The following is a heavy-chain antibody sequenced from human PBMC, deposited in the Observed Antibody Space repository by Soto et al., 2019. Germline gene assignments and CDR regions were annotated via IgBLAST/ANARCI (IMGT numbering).Heavy chain of an antibody. Sequence: QVQLVESGGGVVQPGRSLRLSCAASGFTFSSYAMHWVRQAPGKGLEWVAVISYDGSNKYYADSVKGRFTISRDNSENTLYLQMNSLRAEDTAVYYCAREWELPYDAFDIWGQGTMVTVSS. CDR2: ISYDGSNK. CDR3: AREWELPYDAFDI. J-gene: IGHJ3*02. V-gene: IGHV3-30-3*01. D-gene: IGHD1-26*01. CDR1: GFTFSSYA.